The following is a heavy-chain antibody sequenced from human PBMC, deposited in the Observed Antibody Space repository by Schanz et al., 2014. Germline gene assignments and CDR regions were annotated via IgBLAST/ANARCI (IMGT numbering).Heavy chain of an antibody. D-gene: IGHD2-8*02. CDR2: INPNSGAT. CDR1: GYTFTAYY. V-gene: IGHV1-2*06. Sequence: QVQLVQSGAEVKKPGASVKVSCKASGYTFTAYYFHWVRQAPGQGLEWMGQINPNSGATIYAQNFQGRVTMTRDTSISTAYMELSRLRSDDTAVYYCARGLVRYFAYWGQGTLVTVSS. J-gene: IGHJ4*02. CDR3: ARGLVRYFAY.